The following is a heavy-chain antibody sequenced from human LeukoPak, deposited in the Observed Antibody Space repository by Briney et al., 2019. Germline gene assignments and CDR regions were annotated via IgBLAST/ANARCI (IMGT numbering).Heavy chain of an antibody. V-gene: IGHV1-8*01. CDR3: ARGPPKVYSSSRWPFY. CDR1: GYTFTSYD. J-gene: IGHJ4*02. CDR2: MNPNSGNT. Sequence: ASVKVSCKAPGYTFTSYDINWVRQATGQGLVWMGWMNPNSGNTGYAQKFQGRVTMTRNTSISTAYMELSSLRSEDTAVYYCARGPPKVYSSSRWPFYWGQGTLVTVSS. D-gene: IGHD6-6*01.